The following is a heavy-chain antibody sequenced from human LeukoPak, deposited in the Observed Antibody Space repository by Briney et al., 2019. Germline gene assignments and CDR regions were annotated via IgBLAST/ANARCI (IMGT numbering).Heavy chain of an antibody. J-gene: IGHJ4*02. CDR2: IFSTGEP. Sequence: GGSLRLSCAPSTYTFSIFDTHCVRHASGGGLEWVSSIFSTGEPNYAGSVKGRFTISRENAKNSLFLQMNSLRVGDTAVYHCVRGGEIGLDYWGQGTLVTVSS. V-gene: IGHV3-13*05. CDR1: TYTFSIFD. D-gene: IGHD3-16*01. CDR3: VRGGEIGLDY.